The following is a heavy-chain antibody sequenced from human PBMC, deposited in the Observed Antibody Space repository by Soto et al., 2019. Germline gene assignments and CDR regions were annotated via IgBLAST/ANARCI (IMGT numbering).Heavy chain of an antibody. Sequence: ASVKVSCKASGYTFTSYDINWVRQATGQGLEWMGWMNPNSGNTGYAQKFQGRVTMTRNTSISTAYMELSSLRSDDTAVYYCASPPGYSSRWDYEQGGYYYYGMDVWGQGTRVTVSS. CDR3: ASPPGYSSRWDYEQGGYYYYGMDV. J-gene: IGHJ6*02. D-gene: IGHD6-13*01. CDR2: MNPNSGNT. CDR1: GYTFTSYD. V-gene: IGHV1-8*01.